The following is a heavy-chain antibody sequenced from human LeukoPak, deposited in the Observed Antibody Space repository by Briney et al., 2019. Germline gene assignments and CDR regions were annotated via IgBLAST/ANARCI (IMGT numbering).Heavy chain of an antibody. V-gene: IGHV1-69*04. J-gene: IGHJ4*02. Sequence: SVKVSCKASGGTFSSYAISWVRQAPGQGLEWMGRIIPILGIANYAQKFQGRVTITADESTSTAYMELSSLRSEDTAVYYCARGAQHEWLLQYWGQGTLVTVSS. CDR3: ARGAQHEWLLQY. CDR2: IIPILGIA. CDR1: GGTFSSYA. D-gene: IGHD3-22*01.